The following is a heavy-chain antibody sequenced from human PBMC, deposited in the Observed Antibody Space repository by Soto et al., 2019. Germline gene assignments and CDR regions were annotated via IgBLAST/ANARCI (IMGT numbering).Heavy chain of an antibody. CDR1: GFTFDDYA. D-gene: IGHD3-10*01. CDR2: ISWNSGSI. Sequence: GGSLRLSCAASGFTFDDYAVHWVRQAPGKGLEWVSGISWNSGSIGYADSVKGRFTISRDNAKNSLYLQMNSLRAEDTALYYCAKDIRLHYGSGSWGAFDIWGQGTMVTVSS. J-gene: IGHJ3*02. V-gene: IGHV3-9*01. CDR3: AKDIRLHYGSGSWGAFDI.